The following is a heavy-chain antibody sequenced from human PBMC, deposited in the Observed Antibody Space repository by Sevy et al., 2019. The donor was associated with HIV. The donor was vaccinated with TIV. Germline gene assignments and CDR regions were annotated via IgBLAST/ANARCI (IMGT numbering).Heavy chain of an antibody. Sequence: GGSLRLSCAASRFTVNNNYMTWVRQAPGKGLEGISIIYSDATTYHADPVKDRFNISRDNSKNMLYLQMNNLRVEDTAVYYCARGKTGYGYALSYWGQGTLVTVSS. J-gene: IGHJ4*02. CDR3: ARGKTGYGYALSY. CDR2: IYSDATT. V-gene: IGHV3-66*01. D-gene: IGHD5-18*01. CDR1: RFTVNNNY.